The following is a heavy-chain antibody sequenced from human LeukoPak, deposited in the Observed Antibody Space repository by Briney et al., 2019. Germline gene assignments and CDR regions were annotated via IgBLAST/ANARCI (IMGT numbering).Heavy chain of an antibody. Sequence: SETLSLTCTVSGGSISSSSYYWGWIRQPPGKGLEWIGSIYYSGSTYYNPSLKSRVTISVDTSKNQFSLKLSSVTAADTAVYYCARVGGKLELLPRYFDYWGQGTLVTVSS. CDR3: ARVGGKLELLPRYFDY. CDR1: GGSISSSSYY. D-gene: IGHD1-7*01. V-gene: IGHV4-39*07. J-gene: IGHJ4*02. CDR2: IYYSGST.